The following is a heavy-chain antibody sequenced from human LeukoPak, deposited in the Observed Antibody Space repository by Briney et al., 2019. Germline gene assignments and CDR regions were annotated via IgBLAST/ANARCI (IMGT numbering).Heavy chain of an antibody. Sequence: QPGGSLRLSCAASGFTFSSYAMHWVRQAPGKGLEWVAVISYDGSNKYYADSVKGRFTISRDNSKNTLYLQMNSLRAEDTAVYYCARDHCSSTSCQVNAFDIWGQGTMVTVSS. V-gene: IGHV3-30-3*01. CDR2: ISYDGSNK. CDR1: GFTFSSYA. CDR3: ARDHCSSTSCQVNAFDI. J-gene: IGHJ3*02. D-gene: IGHD2-2*01.